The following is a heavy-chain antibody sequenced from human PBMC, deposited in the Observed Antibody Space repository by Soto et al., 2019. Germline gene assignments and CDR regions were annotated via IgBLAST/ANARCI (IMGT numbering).Heavy chain of an antibody. CDR3: ARDGTLYDSSGYYYLY. CDR1: GGTFSRYA. V-gene: IGHV1-69*13. CDR2: IIPLFGKA. J-gene: IGHJ4*02. Sequence: SEKVSCKASGGTFSRYAISWVRQAPGQGLEWMGGIIPLFGKANYAQKFQGRVTITADESTSTAYMELSSLRSEDTAVYYCARDGTLYDSSGYYYLYWGQGTLVTVSS. D-gene: IGHD3-22*01.